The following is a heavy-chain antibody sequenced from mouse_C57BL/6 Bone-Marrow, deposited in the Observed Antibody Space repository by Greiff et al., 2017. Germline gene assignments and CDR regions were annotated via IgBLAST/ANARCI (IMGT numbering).Heavy chain of an antibody. CDR2: FHPYNDDT. J-gene: IGHJ2*01. Sequence: QVQLQQSGAELVKPGASVKMSCKASGYTFTTYPIEWMKQNHGKSLEWIGNFHPYNDDTKYNEKFEGKATLTVEKSSNTVYLELSRLTSDDSAVDDCARSSTFFYYFDYWGQGTTLTVSS. V-gene: IGHV1-47*01. D-gene: IGHD5-1*01. CDR3: ARSSTFFYYFDY. CDR1: GYTFTTYP.